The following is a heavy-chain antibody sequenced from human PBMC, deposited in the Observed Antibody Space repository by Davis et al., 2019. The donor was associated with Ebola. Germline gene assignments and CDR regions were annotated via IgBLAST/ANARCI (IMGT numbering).Heavy chain of an antibody. J-gene: IGHJ4*02. CDR3: ARREAASIDY. CDR1: GFTVRSTY. Sequence: GESLKISCAASGFTVRSTYMSWVRQAPGKGLEWVSRITNDGTRTSYADSVQGRFTISRDNAKNTLFLQLNSLRVEDTAIYYCARREAASIDYWGQGTLVTVSS. V-gene: IGHV3-74*01. D-gene: IGHD6-25*01. CDR2: ITNDGTRT.